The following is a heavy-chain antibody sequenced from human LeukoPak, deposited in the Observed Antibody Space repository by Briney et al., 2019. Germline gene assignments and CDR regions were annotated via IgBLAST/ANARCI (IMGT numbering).Heavy chain of an antibody. D-gene: IGHD1-26*01. Sequence: AGGSLRLSCAASGFTFTSYNMNSVRQAPGKGLEWVSCITSRRRYIYYADSVKGRFTISRDNATNSLYLQMDSLRGEDTAVYYFARDPYNENYGAYYYHYMDVWGKGTTVTISS. CDR1: GFTFTSYN. CDR3: ARDPYNENYGAYYYHYMDV. CDR2: ITSRRRYI. V-gene: IGHV3-21*06. J-gene: IGHJ6*03.